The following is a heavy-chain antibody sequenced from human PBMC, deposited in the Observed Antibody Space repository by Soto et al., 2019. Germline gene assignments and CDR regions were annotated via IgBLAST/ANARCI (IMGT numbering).Heavy chain of an antibody. V-gene: IGHV4-4*02. CDR3: AKAGSGYHP. CDR1: GVSMISPNC. Sequence: SETLSLTCGISGVSMISPNCWSWVRHPPVERLGWIGETFHSVNNNYNPSLKSRVTMFVDKSKNQFSLILRSVTAAAPAVYFCAKAGSGYHPWGQGTLVT. J-gene: IGHJ5*02. CDR2: TFHSVNN. D-gene: IGHD3-22*01.